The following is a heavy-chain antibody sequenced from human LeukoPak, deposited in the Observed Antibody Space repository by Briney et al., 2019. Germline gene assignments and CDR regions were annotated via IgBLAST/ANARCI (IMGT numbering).Heavy chain of an antibody. CDR1: GFTFSSYA. Sequence: PGASLRLSCAASGFTFSSYAMSWVRQAPGKGLEWVSAISGSGGSTYYADSVKGRFTISRDNSKNTLYLQMNSLRTEDTAVYYCAKPIIGRRDYGGDYWGQGTLVTVSS. J-gene: IGHJ4*02. D-gene: IGHD4-23*01. CDR3: AKPIIGRRDYGGDY. V-gene: IGHV3-23*01. CDR2: ISGSGGST.